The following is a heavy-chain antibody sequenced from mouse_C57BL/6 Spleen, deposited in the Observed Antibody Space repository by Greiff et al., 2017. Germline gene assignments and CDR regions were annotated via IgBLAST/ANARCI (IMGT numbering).Heavy chain of an antibody. J-gene: IGHJ3*01. D-gene: IGHD2-3*01. CDR1: GYSITSGYY. Sequence: EESGPGLVKPSQSLSLTCSVTGYSITSGYYWNWIRQFPGNKLEWMGYISYDGSNNYNPSLKNRISITRDTSKNQFFLKLNSVTTEDTATYYCAIGGYFSGFAYWGQGTLVTVSA. CDR3: AIGGYFSGFAY. V-gene: IGHV3-6*01. CDR2: ISYDGSN.